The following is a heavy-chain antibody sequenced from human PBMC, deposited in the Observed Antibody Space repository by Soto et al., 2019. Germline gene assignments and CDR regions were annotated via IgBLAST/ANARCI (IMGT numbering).Heavy chain of an antibody. Sequence: PGGSLRLSCVASGFTFSGSAMHWVRQASGKGLEWVGRIRSKANSFATAYAASVKGRFTISRDDSKNTAYLQMNSLKTEDTAVYYCTRHVGAAGYYYYGMDVWGQGTTVTVSS. D-gene: IGHD6-13*01. J-gene: IGHJ6*02. V-gene: IGHV3-73*01. CDR3: TRHVGAAGYYYYGMDV. CDR2: IRSKANSFAT. CDR1: GFTFSGSA.